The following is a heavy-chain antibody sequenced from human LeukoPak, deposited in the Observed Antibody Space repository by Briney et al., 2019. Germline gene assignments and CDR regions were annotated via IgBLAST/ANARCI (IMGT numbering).Heavy chain of an antibody. J-gene: IGHJ4*02. V-gene: IGHV1-69*04. CDR1: GGTFSSYI. D-gene: IGHD6-6*01. Sequence: SVKVSFKGSGGTFSSYIISLVRQAPGQGLELMGRIIPILGIANYAQKFQGRVTITADKSTSTAYMELSSLRSEDTAAYYCAREGDQLVGDYYFGYWGQGTLVTVSS. CDR3: AREGDQLVGDYYFGY. CDR2: IIPILGIA.